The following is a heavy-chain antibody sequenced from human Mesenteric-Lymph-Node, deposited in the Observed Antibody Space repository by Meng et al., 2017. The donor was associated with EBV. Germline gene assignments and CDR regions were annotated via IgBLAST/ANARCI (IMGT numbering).Heavy chain of an antibody. CDR3: ARRREYSSGWPIDY. J-gene: IGHJ4*02. D-gene: IGHD6-19*01. V-gene: IGHV4-4*02. Sequence: QVQLQGSGPGLVKPSGTRSLPCAVPGDSLTSTNGWSLVRQPPGKGLEWIGEIFHSGITNYNPSLKSRITLSVDKSKNLFSLNLSSVTAADTAVYFCARRREYSSGWPIDYWGQGTLVTVSS. CDR2: IFHSGIT. CDR1: GDSLTSTNG.